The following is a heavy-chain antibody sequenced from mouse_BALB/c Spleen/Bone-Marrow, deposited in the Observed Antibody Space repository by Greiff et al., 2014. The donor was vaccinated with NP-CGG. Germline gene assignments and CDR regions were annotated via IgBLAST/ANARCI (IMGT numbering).Heavy chain of an antibody. D-gene: IGHD1-1*01. J-gene: IGHJ1*01. CDR3: AREDGLWYSDF. V-gene: IGHV1-9*01. CDR2: ILPGSGST. Sequence: VNLVESGAELMKPGASVKISCKATGYTFSSYWIERVKQRPGHGLEWIGEILPGSGSTNYNEKFKGKATFTADTSSNTAYMQLSSLTSEDSAVYYCAREDGLWYSDFWGAGTTATVSS. CDR1: GYTFSSYW.